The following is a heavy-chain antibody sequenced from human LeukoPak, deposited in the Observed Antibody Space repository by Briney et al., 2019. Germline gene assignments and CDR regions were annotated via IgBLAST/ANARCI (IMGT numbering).Heavy chain of an antibody. D-gene: IGHD6-13*01. V-gene: IGHV4-4*07. CDR1: GGSISTNY. CDR2: IFASGST. Sequence: SETLSLTCTVSGGSISTNYWSWIRQPAGKGLEWIGRIFASGSTNYNPSLKSRVTMSVDTSKNQFSLKLSSVTAADTAVYYCARASQKIAAAGPFYYYYMDVWGKGTTVTVSS. CDR3: ARASQKIAAAGPFYYYYMDV. J-gene: IGHJ6*03.